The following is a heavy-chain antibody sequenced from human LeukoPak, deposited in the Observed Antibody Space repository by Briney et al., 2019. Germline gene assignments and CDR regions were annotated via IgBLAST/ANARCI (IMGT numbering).Heavy chain of an antibody. J-gene: IGHJ5*02. CDR1: GYTFTSYA. V-gene: IGHV1-3*03. D-gene: IGHD6-6*01. Sequence: ASVKVSCKASGYTFTSYAMHWVRQAPGQRLEWTGWINAGNGNTKYSQEFQGRVTITRDTSASTAYMELSSLRSEDMAVYYCARGIAARPENNWFDPWGQGTLVTVSS. CDR3: ARGIAARPENNWFDP. CDR2: INAGNGNT.